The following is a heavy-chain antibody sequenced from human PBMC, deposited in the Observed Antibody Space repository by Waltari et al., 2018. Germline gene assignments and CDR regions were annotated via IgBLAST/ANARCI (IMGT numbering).Heavy chain of an antibody. V-gene: IGHV4-61*01. CDR1: GGSVSRRPYH. Sequence: QVQLQESGPGLVKPSETLSPICSVSGGSVSRRPYHWSWVRQPPGKGLEWTGDISYSGSTNYNPSLKSRVTISVDTSKNQLSLNLSSVTAADTAVYYCARGHDYWNYYYMDVWGKGTTVTVSS. J-gene: IGHJ6*03. D-gene: IGHD4-17*01. CDR2: ISYSGST. CDR3: ARGHDYWNYYYMDV.